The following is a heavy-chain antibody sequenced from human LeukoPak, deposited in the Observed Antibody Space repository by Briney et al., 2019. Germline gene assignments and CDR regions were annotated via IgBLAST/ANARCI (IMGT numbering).Heavy chain of an antibody. J-gene: IGHJ5*02. CDR2: VYYSGST. Sequence: SETLSLTCTVSGGSISSYYWSWIRQPPGKGLEWIGYVYYSGSTNCNPSLKSRVTISVDTSKNQFSLKLSSVTAADTAVYYCARGQANWFDPWGQGTLVTVSS. CDR1: GGSISSYY. V-gene: IGHV4-59*12. CDR3: ARGQANWFDP.